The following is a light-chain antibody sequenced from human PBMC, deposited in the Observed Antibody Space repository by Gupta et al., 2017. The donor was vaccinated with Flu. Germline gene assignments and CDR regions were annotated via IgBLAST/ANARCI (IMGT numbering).Light chain of an antibody. J-gene: IGLJ3*02. CDR3: CSYAGSYTWV. CDR1: SGDVGGYNY. V-gene: IGLV2-11*01. CDR2: DVS. Sequence: QSALTQPRSVSGSPGQSVTISCPATSGDVGGYNYVSWYQQHPGKAPKLMIYDVSKRPSGVPDLFAGSKSGNAASLTISLLQGEDEADYYCCSYAGSYTWVFGGGTKLAVL.